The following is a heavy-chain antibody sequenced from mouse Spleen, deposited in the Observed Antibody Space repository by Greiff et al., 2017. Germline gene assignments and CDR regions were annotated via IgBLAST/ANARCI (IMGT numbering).Heavy chain of an antibody. V-gene: IGHV1-64*01. CDR1: GYTFTSYW. J-gene: IGHJ4*01. Sequence: VQLQQPGAELVKPGASVKLSCKASGYTFTSYWMHWVKQRPGQGLEWIGMIHPNSGSTNYNEKFKSKATLTVDKSSSTAYLQLSSLTSEDTAVYYCTSAYYRYAMDYWGQGTSVTVSS. CDR3: TSAYYRYAMDY. CDR2: IHPNSGST. D-gene: IGHD2-14*01.